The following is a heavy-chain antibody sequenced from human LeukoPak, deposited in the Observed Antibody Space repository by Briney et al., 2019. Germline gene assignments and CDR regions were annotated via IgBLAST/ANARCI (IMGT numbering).Heavy chain of an antibody. J-gene: IGHJ3*02. Sequence: SETLSLTCTVSGDSISSGSFYWGWIRQPPGKGLEWIGSIYYSGSTYYNPSLKSRVTISVDTSKNQFSLKLSSVTAADTAVYYCARDLLGGEGDDFDIWGQGTMVTVSS. CDR3: ARDLLGGEGDDFDI. CDR1: GDSISSGSFY. CDR2: IYYSGST. D-gene: IGHD3-10*01. V-gene: IGHV4-39*02.